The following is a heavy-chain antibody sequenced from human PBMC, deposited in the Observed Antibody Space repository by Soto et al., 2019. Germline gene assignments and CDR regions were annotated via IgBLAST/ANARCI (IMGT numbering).Heavy chain of an antibody. D-gene: IGHD3-22*01. CDR1: GGSISSYY. CDR2: IYYSGST. V-gene: IGHV4-59*01. J-gene: IGHJ4*02. CDR3: ARVSIDSSGFRFDY. Sequence: SETLSLTCTVSGGSISSYYWIWIRQPPGKGLEWIGYIYYSGSTNYNPSLKSRVTISVDTSKNQFSLKLSSVTAADTAVYYCARVSIDSSGFRFDYWGQGTLVTVSS.